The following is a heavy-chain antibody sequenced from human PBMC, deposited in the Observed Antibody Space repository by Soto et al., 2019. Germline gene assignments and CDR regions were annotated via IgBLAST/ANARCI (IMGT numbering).Heavy chain of an antibody. Sequence: PSETLSLTCTVSGGSISSGGYYWSWNRQHPEKGLEWIGYIYYSGSTYYNPSLKSRVTISIDTSKNQFSLRLSSVTAEDTAVYYCARAEHLKIAAAGTFDYWGQGTLVTVSS. CDR3: ARAEHLKIAAAGTFDY. CDR1: GGSISSGGYY. J-gene: IGHJ4*02. CDR2: IYYSGST. V-gene: IGHV4-31*03. D-gene: IGHD6-13*01.